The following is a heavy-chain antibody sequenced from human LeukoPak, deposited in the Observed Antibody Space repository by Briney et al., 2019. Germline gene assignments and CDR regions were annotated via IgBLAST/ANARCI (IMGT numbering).Heavy chain of an antibody. J-gene: IGHJ6*02. V-gene: IGHV3-21*01. CDR3: ARVGCSGGRCPGYGMDV. CDR1: GFTFSSYS. Sequence: SGGSLRLSCAASGFTFSSYSMNWVRQAPGKGLEWVSSISSSSTYIYYADSVKGRFTISRDNAKNSLYLQMNSLRVEDTAVYYCARVGCSGGRCPGYGMDVWGQGTTVTVSS. D-gene: IGHD2-15*01. CDR2: ISSSSTYI.